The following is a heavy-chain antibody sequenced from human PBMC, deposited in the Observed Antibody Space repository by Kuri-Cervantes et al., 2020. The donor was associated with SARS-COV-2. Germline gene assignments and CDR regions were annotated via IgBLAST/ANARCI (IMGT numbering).Heavy chain of an antibody. D-gene: IGHD5-18*01. Sequence: SETLSLTCTVSGGSISSSSYYWGWIRQPLGKGLEWIGSFYYRGSTYYNPSLTSRVTISVDTSKNQFSLRLSSVTAADTAVYYCARHTRGYSYGYPEFDYWGQGTLVTVSS. CDR2: FYYRGST. CDR3: ARHTRGYSYGYPEFDY. V-gene: IGHV4-39*01. CDR1: GGSISSSSYY. J-gene: IGHJ4*02.